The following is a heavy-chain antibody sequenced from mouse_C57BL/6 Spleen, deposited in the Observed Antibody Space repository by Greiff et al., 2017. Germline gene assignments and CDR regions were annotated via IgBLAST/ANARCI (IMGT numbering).Heavy chain of an antibody. CDR2: INPGSGGT. J-gene: IGHJ3*01. CDR1: GYAFTNYL. CDR3: AKASDRHEFAY. V-gene: IGHV1-54*01. Sequence: QVQLQQSGAELVRPGTSVKVSCKASGYAFTNYLMEWVKQRPGQGLEWIGVINPGSGGTNYNQKFKGKATLTADKSSSTAYMQLSSLTSEDSEVCFCAKASDRHEFAYWGQGTLVTVSA. D-gene: IGHD2-13*01.